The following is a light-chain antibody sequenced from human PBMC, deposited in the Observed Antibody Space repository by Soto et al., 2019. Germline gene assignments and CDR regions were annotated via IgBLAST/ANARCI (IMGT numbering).Light chain of an antibody. V-gene: IGLV2-14*03. Sequence: QSALTQPASVSGSPGQSITISCTGTSSDVGAYNYVSWYQHYPGKAPKLMFYDVSNRPSGVSNRFSGSKSGNTASLTISGLQAEDEADYYCSSYTAISTVVFGGGTKLTVL. CDR1: SSDVGAYNY. CDR3: SSYTAISTVV. CDR2: DVS. J-gene: IGLJ2*01.